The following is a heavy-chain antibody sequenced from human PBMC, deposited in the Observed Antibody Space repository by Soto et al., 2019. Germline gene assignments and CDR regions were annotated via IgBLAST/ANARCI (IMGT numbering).Heavy chain of an antibody. CDR3: ARAPLAMVRGAAFNRFDP. CDR1: GGSISSGGYS. CDR2: IYHSGST. V-gene: IGHV4-30-2*01. D-gene: IGHD3-10*01. Sequence: TLSLTCAVSGGSISSGGYSWSWIRQPPGKGLEWIGYIYHSGSTYYNPSLKSRVTISVDRSKNQFSLKLSSVTAADTAVYYCARAPLAMVRGAAFNRFDPWGQGTLVTGSS. J-gene: IGHJ5*02.